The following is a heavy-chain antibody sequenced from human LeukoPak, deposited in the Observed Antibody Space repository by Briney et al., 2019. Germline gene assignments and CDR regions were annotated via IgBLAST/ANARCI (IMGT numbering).Heavy chain of an antibody. CDR1: GGTFSSYA. CDR3: ARDRGRAPIDAFDI. J-gene: IGHJ3*02. CDR2: IIPIFGTA. D-gene: IGHD3-16*01. Sequence: SVKVSCKASGGTFSSYAISWVRQAPGQGLEWMGGIIPIFGTANYAQKFQGRVTITADESTSTAYMELSSLRSEDTAVYYCARDRGRAPIDAFDIWGQGTMVTVSS. V-gene: IGHV1-69*13.